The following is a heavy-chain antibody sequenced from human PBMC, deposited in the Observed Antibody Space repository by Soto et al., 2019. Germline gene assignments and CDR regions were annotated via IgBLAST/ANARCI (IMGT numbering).Heavy chain of an antibody. Sequence: GGSLRLSCAASGFTFSSYAMSWVRQAPGKGLEWVSAISGSGGSTYYADSVKGRFTISRDNSKNTLYLQMNSLRAEDTAVYYCAPRFGGVMVSFDYWGQGTLVTVSS. CDR1: GFTFSSYA. J-gene: IGHJ4*02. D-gene: IGHD3-16*02. CDR2: ISGSGGST. V-gene: IGHV3-23*01. CDR3: APRFGGVMVSFDY.